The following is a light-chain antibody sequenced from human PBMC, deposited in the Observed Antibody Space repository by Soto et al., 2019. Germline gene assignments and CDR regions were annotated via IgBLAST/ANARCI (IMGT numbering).Light chain of an antibody. Sequence: DIVMTQSPLSLPVTPGEPASISCRSSQSLLHSNGYNYLDWYLQKPGQSPQLLIYLGSNRASGVPDRFSGSGSGTDFTLKISRVEAEDVGVYYCMQPLQSWTFGKGTKVDMK. V-gene: IGKV2-28*01. CDR3: MQPLQSWT. J-gene: IGKJ1*01. CDR2: LGS. CDR1: QSLLHSNGYNY.